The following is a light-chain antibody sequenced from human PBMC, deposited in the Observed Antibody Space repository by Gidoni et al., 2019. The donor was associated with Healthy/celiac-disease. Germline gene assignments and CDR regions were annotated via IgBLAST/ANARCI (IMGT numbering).Light chain of an antibody. CDR1: SSDVGSYNL. V-gene: IGLV2-23*01. CDR3: CSYAGSSTLV. J-gene: IGLJ2*01. Sequence: SALTQPASVSGSPGQSITISCTGTSSDVGSYNLVSWYQQHPSKAPKLMIYEGSKRPSGVSNRFSGSKSGNTASLTISGLQAEDEADYYCCSYAGSSTLVFGGGTKLTVL. CDR2: EGS.